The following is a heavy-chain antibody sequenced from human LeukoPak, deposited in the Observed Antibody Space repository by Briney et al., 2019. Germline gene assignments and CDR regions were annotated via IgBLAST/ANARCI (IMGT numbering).Heavy chain of an antibody. J-gene: IGHJ4*02. CDR1: GASISRPYW. CDR2: ISHSGNT. D-gene: IGHD6-19*01. CDR3: ARDGGSDQYYFDN. Sequence: PSETLSLTCGVSGASISRPYWWNWVRQPPGKGLEWIAEISHSGNTHYNPSLKSRVIISIDKSKNQVFLKLNSVTAADTAIYYCARDGGSDQYYFDNWGQGTLVTVSS. V-gene: IGHV4-4*02.